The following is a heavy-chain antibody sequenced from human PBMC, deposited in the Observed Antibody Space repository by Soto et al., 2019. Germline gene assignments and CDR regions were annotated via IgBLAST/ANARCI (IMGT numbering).Heavy chain of an antibody. D-gene: IGHD2-2*01. CDR1: GFTFSNAW. CDR3: ATVYCATTSCYAPFDY. Sequence: VHLVESGGGLVKAGGSLRLSCAASGFTFSNAWMSWVRQAPGKGLEWIGRIKTNSDGGTVDYASPVKGRFTISRDDSKSMLYLDLNSLQTEDTGVYFCATVYCATTSCYAPFDYWGKGTLVTVSS. CDR2: IKTNSDGGTV. V-gene: IGHV3-15*01. J-gene: IGHJ4*02.